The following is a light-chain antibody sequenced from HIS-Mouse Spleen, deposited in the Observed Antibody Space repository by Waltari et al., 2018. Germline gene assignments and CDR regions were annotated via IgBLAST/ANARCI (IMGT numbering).Light chain of an antibody. V-gene: IGKV1-8*01. CDR2: AAS. CDR1: QGISIY. J-gene: IGKJ5*01. Sequence: AIRMTQSPSSFSASTGDRVTITCRASQGISIYLAWYQQTPGKAPKLLIYAASTLQSGVPSRFSGSGSGTDFTLTISCLQSEDFATYYCQQYYSYLPITFGQGTRLEIK. CDR3: QQYYSYLPIT.